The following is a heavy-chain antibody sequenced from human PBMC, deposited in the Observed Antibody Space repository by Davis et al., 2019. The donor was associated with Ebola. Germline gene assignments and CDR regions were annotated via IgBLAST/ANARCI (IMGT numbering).Heavy chain of an antibody. CDR3: ARVPTHSYGYHMGFDP. CDR2: IHYRATTGYTT. CDR1: GGSMRSYY. J-gene: IGHJ5*02. D-gene: IGHD5-18*01. V-gene: IGHV4-59*01. Sequence: SETLSLTCTVSGGSMRSYYWSWIRQSPGKGLEWIGYIHYRATTGYTTNYNPSLKSRVFMSLDMSKMQFSLNLMSVTAADTAVYFCARVPTHSYGYHMGFDPWGQGTLVTVSS.